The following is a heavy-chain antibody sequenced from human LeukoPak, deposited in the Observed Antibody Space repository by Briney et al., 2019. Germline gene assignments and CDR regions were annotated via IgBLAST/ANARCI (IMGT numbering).Heavy chain of an antibody. CDR1: GGTFSSYA. CDR3: ARDLIGRRGYSYGFNYFDY. CDR2: VIPIFGTA. V-gene: IGHV1-69*05. J-gene: IGHJ4*02. D-gene: IGHD5-18*01. Sequence: SVKVSCKTSGGTFSSYAISWVRQAPGQGLEWMGGVIPIFGTANYAQKFQGRVTITTDESTSTAYMELSSLRSEDTAVYYCARDLIGRRGYSYGFNYFDYWGQGTLVTVSS.